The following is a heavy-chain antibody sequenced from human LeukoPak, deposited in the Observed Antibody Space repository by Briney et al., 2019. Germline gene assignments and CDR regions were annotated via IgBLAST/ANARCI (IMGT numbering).Heavy chain of an antibody. Sequence: PGGSLRLSCAASGFTFSSYEMNWVRQAPGKGLEWVSYISSSGSTIYYADSVKGRFTISRDNAKNSLYLQMNSLRAEDTDVYYCLRDPRSDTAMVTNYWGQGTLVTVSS. D-gene: IGHD5-18*01. CDR1: GFTFSSYE. CDR3: LRDPRSDTAMVTNY. J-gene: IGHJ4*02. V-gene: IGHV3-48*03. CDR2: ISSSGSTI.